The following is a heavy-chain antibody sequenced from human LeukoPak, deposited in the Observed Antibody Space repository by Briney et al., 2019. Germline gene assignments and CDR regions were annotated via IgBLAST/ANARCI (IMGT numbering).Heavy chain of an antibody. J-gene: IGHJ4*02. CDR1: GFTVSTNY. CDR3: ARSTSYHFDS. CDR2: IYAGGAA. V-gene: IGHV3-53*01. Sequence: GGSLRLSCVASGFTVSTNYLSWVRQAPGKGLEWVSVIYAGGAAYYADYVKGRFTISRDTSNNTLILQMHGLGVDGTAVYYCARSTSYHFDSWGQGTLVTVSS. D-gene: IGHD2-2*01.